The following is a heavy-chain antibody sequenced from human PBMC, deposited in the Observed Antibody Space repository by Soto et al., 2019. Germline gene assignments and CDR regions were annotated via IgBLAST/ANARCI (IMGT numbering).Heavy chain of an antibody. V-gene: IGHV3-23*01. D-gene: IGHD1-7*01. Sequence: SLRLSCAASGFTFSNYAMSWVRPAPGGGLEWVSSMSGSSSTTYYADSVRGRFTISRDRSKNTLYLQMSSLRAEDTALYYCAKNQERELPRVIDFWGQGTLVTVSS. CDR2: MSGSSSTT. CDR1: GFTFSNYA. J-gene: IGHJ4*02. CDR3: AKNQERELPRVIDF.